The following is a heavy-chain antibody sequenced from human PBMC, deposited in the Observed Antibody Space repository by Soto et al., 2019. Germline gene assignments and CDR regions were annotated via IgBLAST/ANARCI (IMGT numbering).Heavy chain of an antibody. Sequence: PSETLSLTCTVSGGSISSSSYYWGWIRQPPGKGLEWIGSIYYSGRTYYNPSLKSRVTISVDASKNQFSLKLSSVTAADTAVYYCARQTRVTNWFDPWGQGTLVTVSS. V-gene: IGHV4-39*01. CDR2: IYYSGRT. D-gene: IGHD3-10*01. CDR3: ARQTRVTNWFDP. CDR1: GGSISSSSYY. J-gene: IGHJ5*02.